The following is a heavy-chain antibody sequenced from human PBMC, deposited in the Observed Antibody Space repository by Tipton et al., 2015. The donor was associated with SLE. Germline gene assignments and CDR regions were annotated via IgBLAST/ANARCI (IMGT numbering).Heavy chain of an antibody. Sequence: SLRLSCAASGFTFSNYWMHWVRQAPGKGLVWVSRINFDGSSTTYADSVKGRFTISRDNAKNTLYLQMNSLRTEDTAIYYCAKDFSNYGDYVWYFDLWGRGTLVIVSS. V-gene: IGHV3-74*01. J-gene: IGHJ2*01. D-gene: IGHD4-17*01. CDR1: GFTFSNYW. CDR3: AKDFSNYGDYVWYFDL. CDR2: INFDGSST.